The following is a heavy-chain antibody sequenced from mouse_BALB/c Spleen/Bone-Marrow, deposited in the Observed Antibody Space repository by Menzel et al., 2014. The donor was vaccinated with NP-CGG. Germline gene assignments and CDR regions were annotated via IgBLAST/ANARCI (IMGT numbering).Heavy chain of an antibody. D-gene: IGHD2-3*01. CDR3: VGSDGYRAMDY. V-gene: IGHV1-82*01. Sequence: QVQLQQSGPELVKPGASVKISCKASGYAFSSSWMNWVKLRPGQGLEWIGRIYPGDGDTYYNGRFKGKATLTADKSSSTAYMHLSSLTSVDSAVYFCVGSDGYRAMDYWGQGTSVTVSS. CDR1: GYAFSSSW. CDR2: IYPGDGDT. J-gene: IGHJ4*01.